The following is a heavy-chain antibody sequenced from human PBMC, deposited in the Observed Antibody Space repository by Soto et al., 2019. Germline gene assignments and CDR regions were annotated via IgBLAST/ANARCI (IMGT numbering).Heavy chain of an antibody. D-gene: IGHD6-13*01. CDR1: GFTFTKAY. CDR2: IKGSHAGGTT. J-gene: IGHJ4*02. V-gene: IGHV3-15*01. CDR3: ATEGGDPGSNWYGAY. Sequence: EVQLVESGGGLVEPGGSIRLSCVASGFTFTKAYMTWVRQAPGKGLEWVGRIKGSHAGGTTDYATSVKGRFTISRDDSKNTRYLQMYSLKTEDTSVYYCATEGGDPGSNWYGAYWGQGLLVTVSS.